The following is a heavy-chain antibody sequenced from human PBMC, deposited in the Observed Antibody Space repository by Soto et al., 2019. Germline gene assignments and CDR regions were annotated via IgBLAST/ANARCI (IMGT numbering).Heavy chain of an antibody. D-gene: IGHD6-6*01. Sequence: EVQLLESGGGLVQPGGSLRLSCAASGFTFSNYAMSWVRQAPGKGLEWVSIISGSGGTTYHADSVKDRFTISRDNSKNTLFLQMSSLRAEDTAVYYCAKGVAVGFHFGSSTDRGIDPWGQGTLVTVSS. CDR2: ISGSGGTT. CDR1: GFTFSNYA. J-gene: IGHJ5*02. CDR3: AKGVAVGFHFGSSTDRGIDP. V-gene: IGHV3-23*01.